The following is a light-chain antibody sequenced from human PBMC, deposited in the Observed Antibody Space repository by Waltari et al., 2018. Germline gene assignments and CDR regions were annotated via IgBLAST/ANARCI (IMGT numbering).Light chain of an antibody. CDR3: LFYMGSGIWV. V-gene: IGLV8-61*01. CDR1: SCPVSSTSY. Sequence: QTVVTQEPSLSVSPGGTVTLPCFLSSCPVSSTSYASWYQQTPGQAPRTLVYKGNIRSSGVPERFSGSILGNKAALTITGAQADDESDYYCLFYMGSGIWVFGGGTKLTVL. CDR2: KGN. J-gene: IGLJ3*02.